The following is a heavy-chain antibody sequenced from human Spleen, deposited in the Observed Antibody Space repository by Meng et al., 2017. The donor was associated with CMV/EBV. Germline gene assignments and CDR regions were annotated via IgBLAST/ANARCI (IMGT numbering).Heavy chain of an antibody. CDR1: GYTFTDYY. D-gene: IGHD6-13*01. J-gene: IGHJ4*02. CDR2: INPNSGGT. V-gene: IGHV1-2*02. Sequence: ASVKVSCKASGYTFTDYYVHWVRQAPGQGLEWMGWINPNSGGTNYAQNFQGRVTMTRDTSISKSYMELSRLRSDDTAVYYCARGYSSSSVSYWGQGTLVTVSS. CDR3: ARGYSSSSVSY.